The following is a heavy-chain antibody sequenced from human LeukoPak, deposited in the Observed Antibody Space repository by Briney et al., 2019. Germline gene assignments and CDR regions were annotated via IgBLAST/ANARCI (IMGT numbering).Heavy chain of an antibody. V-gene: IGHV4-34*01. CDR2: INHSGST. CDR3: ARGPLKTVAGSGRNWFDP. CDR1: GGSFSGYY. Sequence: PSETLSLTCAVYGGSFSGYYWSWIRQPPGKGLEWIGEINHSGSTNYNPSLKSRVTISVDTSKNQFSLKLSSVTAADTAVYYCARGPLKTVAGSGRNWFDPWGQGTLVTVSS. J-gene: IGHJ5*02. D-gene: IGHD6-19*01.